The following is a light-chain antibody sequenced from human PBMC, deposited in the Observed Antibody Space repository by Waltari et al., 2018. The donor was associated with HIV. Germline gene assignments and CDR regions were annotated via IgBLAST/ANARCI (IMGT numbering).Light chain of an antibody. J-gene: IGKJ1*01. Sequence: DIVMTQSPDSLVVSLGERATINCKSSQSVLYSSNNKNYLAWYQQKPGQPPKLLIYWASTREFAVPGRFGGSGSGTDFPLTISRLQAEDVAVYYCQQYYSTPGTFGQGTKVEIK. CDR3: QQYYSTPGT. V-gene: IGKV4-1*01. CDR1: QSVLYSSNNKNY. CDR2: WAS.